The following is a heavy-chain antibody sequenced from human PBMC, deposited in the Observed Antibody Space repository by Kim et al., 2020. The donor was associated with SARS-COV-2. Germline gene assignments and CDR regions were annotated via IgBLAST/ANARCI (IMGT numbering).Heavy chain of an antibody. J-gene: IGHJ5*02. Sequence: SNKYYADSVKGRFTISRDNSKNRLYMQMNSLRAEDTALYYCARGKQWLDPWGQGTLVTVSS. V-gene: IGHV3-30*13. CDR2: SNK. CDR3: ARGKQWLDP. D-gene: IGHD6-19*01.